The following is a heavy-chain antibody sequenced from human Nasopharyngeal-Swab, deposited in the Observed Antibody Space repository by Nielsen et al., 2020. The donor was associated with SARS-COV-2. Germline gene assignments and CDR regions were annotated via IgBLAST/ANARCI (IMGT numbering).Heavy chain of an antibody. CDR1: GYTFTSYY. J-gene: IGHJ3*02. CDR3: ARPLAYCGGDCYRGDAFDI. D-gene: IGHD2-21*02. CDR2: INPNSGGT. Sequence: ASVKVSCKASGYTFTSYYMHWVRQAPGQGLEWMGWINPNSGGTNYAQKFQGRVTMTRDTSISTAYMELSRLRSDDTAVYYCARPLAYCGGDCYRGDAFDIWGQGTMVTVSS. V-gene: IGHV1-2*02.